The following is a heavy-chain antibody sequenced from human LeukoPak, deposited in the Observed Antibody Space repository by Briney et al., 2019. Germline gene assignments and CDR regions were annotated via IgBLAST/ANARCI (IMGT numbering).Heavy chain of an antibody. D-gene: IGHD6-13*01. CDR3: ARHTQGTSGSSWYASNGVDV. V-gene: IGHV4-39*01. CDR1: GGSISSSSYY. Sequence: SETLSLTCTVSGGSISSSSYYWGWIRQPPGKGLEWIGSIYYSGSTYYNPSLKSRVTISVDTSKNQFSLKLSSVTAADTAVYYCARHTQGTSGSSWYASNGVDVWGQGTTVTVSS. J-gene: IGHJ6*02. CDR2: IYYSGST.